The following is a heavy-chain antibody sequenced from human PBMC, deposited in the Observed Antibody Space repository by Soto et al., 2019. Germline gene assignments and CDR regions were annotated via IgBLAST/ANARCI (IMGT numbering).Heavy chain of an antibody. CDR2: IIPIFGTA. Sequence: SVKVSCKASGGTFSSYAISWVRQAPGQGLEWMGGIIPIFGTANYAQKFQGRVTITADESTSTAYMELSSLRSGDTAVYYCARDIYGDYPYYYYGMDVWGQGTTVTVSS. CDR1: GGTFSSYA. V-gene: IGHV1-69*13. D-gene: IGHD4-17*01. J-gene: IGHJ6*02. CDR3: ARDIYGDYPYYYYGMDV.